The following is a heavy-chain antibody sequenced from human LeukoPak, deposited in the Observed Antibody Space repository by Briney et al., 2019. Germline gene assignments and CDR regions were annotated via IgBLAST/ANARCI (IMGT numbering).Heavy chain of an antibody. V-gene: IGHV5-51*01. CDR3: ARLGGDAVSYYLDY. CDR2: IYPGDSDT. D-gene: IGHD2-21*01. CDR1: GSRFTSYW. J-gene: IGHJ4*02. Sequence: GAPLKISCKGSGSRFTSYWIGWVRQMPGKGLEWMGIIYPGDSDTRYSPSFQGQVTISADKSISTAYLQWSSLKASDTAMYYCARLGGDAVSYYLDYWGQGTLVTVSS.